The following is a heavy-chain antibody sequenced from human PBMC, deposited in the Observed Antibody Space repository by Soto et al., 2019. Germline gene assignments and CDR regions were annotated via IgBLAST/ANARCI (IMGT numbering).Heavy chain of an antibody. J-gene: IGHJ4*02. CDR3: ARDPNSPPVGDF. Sequence: GGSLRLSCAASGFTFSNYAMYWVRQAPGKGLEWVSVISYDDSSKYYADSVKGQFTISRDNSKNTLYLQMNSLRAEDTAIYYCARDPNSPPVGDFWGQGTLVTVSS. CDR1: GFTFSNYA. CDR2: ISYDDSSK. V-gene: IGHV3-30-3*01. D-gene: IGHD2-21*01.